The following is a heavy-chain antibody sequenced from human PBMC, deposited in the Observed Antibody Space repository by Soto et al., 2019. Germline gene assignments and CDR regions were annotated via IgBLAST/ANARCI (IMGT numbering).Heavy chain of an antibody. CDR1: GFTFRDTR. J-gene: IGHJ4*02. Sequence: VQLVESGGGLVKPVGSLGLSCAASGFTFRDTRMSWVRQAPGKGLEWVGRIKRRRDGGTSDYAASVKGRFTISRDDSNNTMYWQMNSLSTEGTAVYFSSTGSTTVTGNRGKGTLVTNSS. CDR3: STGSTTVTGN. V-gene: IGHV3-15*01. D-gene: IGHD4-17*01. CDR2: IKRRRDGGTS.